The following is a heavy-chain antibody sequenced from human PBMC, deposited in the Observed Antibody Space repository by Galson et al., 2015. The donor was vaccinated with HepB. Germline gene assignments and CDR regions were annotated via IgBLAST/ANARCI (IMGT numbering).Heavy chain of an antibody. CDR3: ARDYGSGSPYGVGVDV. J-gene: IGHJ6*02. D-gene: IGHD3-10*01. CDR1: GGTFSSYA. CDR2: IIPIFGTA. V-gene: IGHV1-69*13. Sequence: SVKVSCKASGGTFSSYAISWVRQAPGQGLEWMGGIIPIFGTANYAQKFQGRVTITADESTSTAYMELSSLRSEDTAMYYCARDYGSGSPYGVGVDVWGQGTTVTVSS.